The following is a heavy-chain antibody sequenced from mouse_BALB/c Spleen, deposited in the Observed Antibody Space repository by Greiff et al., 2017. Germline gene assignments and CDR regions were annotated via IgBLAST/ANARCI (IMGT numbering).Heavy chain of an antibody. Sequence: VKLMESGPGLVAPSQSLSITCTVSGFSLTSYGVHWVRQPPGKGLEWLGVIWAGGSTNYNSALMSRLSISKDNSKSQVFLKMNSLQTDDTAMYYCARGPSPYYYAMDYWGQGTSVTVSS. J-gene: IGHJ4*01. CDR2: IWAGGST. CDR1: GFSLTSYG. V-gene: IGHV2-9*02. CDR3: ARGPSPYYYAMDY.